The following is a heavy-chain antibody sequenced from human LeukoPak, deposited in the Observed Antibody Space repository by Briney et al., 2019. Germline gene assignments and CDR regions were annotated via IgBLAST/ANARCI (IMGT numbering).Heavy chain of an antibody. Sequence: GGSLRLSCAASGFTFSSYGMSWVRQAPGKGLEWVSAISGSGGSTYCADSVKGRFTISRDNSKNTMYLQMNSLRAEDTAVYYCAKDQVAVIIYDILTGYKDYWGQGTLVTVSS. J-gene: IGHJ4*02. V-gene: IGHV3-23*01. CDR2: ISGSGGST. CDR3: AKDQVAVIIYDILTGYKDY. CDR1: GFTFSSYG. D-gene: IGHD3-9*01.